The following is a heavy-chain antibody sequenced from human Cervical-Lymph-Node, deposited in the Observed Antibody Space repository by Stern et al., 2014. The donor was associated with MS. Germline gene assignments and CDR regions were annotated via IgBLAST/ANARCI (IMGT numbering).Heavy chain of an antibody. V-gene: IGHV2-70*11. D-gene: IGHD2-2*01. J-gene: IGHJ6*02. Sequence: SGPALVKPTQTLTLTCTLSGYSLTTSGMCVNWIRQPPGKALEWLGRLDWDDDKHFSTSLKTRLTLSKDTSKNQVVLTMTNMDPVDTATYFCARGIVVVPAVPYYYAMDVWGQGTSVTVSS. CDR2: LDWDDDK. CDR1: GYSLTTSGMC. CDR3: ARGIVVVPAVPYYYAMDV.